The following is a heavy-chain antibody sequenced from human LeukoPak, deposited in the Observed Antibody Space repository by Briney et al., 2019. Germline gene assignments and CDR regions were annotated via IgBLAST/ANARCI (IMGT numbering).Heavy chain of an antibody. CDR1: GYTFTSYG. D-gene: IGHD3-3*01. CDR3: ARDLYDFWSGYSIGNWFDP. Sequence: GAXVKVSCKASGYTFTSYGISWVRQAPGQGLEWMGWISAYNGNTNYAQKLQGRVTMTTDTSTRTAYMEMSRLRSDDTAVYYCARDLYDFWSGYSIGNWFDPWGQGTLVTVSS. V-gene: IGHV1-18*01. J-gene: IGHJ5*02. CDR2: ISAYNGNT.